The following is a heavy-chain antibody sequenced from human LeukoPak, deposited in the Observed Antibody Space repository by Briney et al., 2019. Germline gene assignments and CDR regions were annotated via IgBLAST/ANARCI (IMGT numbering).Heavy chain of an antibody. V-gene: IGHV1-69*05. J-gene: IGHJ4*02. CDR2: IIPIFGTA. CDR3: ASGQAMVSLFDY. D-gene: IGHD5-18*01. CDR1: GGTFSSYA. Sequence: SVKVSCKASGGTFSSYAISWVRQAPGQGLEWMGGIIPIFGTANYAQKFQGRVTITTDESTSTAYMELSSLRSEDTAVYYCASGQAMVSLFDYWGQGTLVTVSS.